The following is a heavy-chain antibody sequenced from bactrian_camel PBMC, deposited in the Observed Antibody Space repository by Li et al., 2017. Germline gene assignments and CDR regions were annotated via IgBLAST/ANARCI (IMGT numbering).Heavy chain of an antibody. CDR3: AAVRRLVAREACSGEGASEFDV. J-gene: IGHJ4*01. D-gene: IGHD7*01. Sequence: HVQLVESGGGSVQAGGSLKLSCAASGYIFSRCQMGWYRQAPGKEREGVATISSGGIVTYADSMGDRFTISRDNAKNTLDLQMDSLQPEDTAMYYCAAVRRLVAREACSGEGASEFDVWGQGTQVTVS. V-gene: IGHV3S53*01. CDR1: GYIFSRCQ. CDR2: ISSGGIV.